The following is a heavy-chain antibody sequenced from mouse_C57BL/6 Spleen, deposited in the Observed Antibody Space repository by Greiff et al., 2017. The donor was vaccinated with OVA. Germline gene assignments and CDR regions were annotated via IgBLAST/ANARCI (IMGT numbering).Heavy chain of an antibody. Sequence: EVQVVESEGGLVQPGSSMKLSCTASGFTFSDYYMAWVRQVPEKGLEWVANINYDGSSTYYLDSLKSRFIISRDNAKNILYLQMSSLKSEDTATYYCARESPVGSYAMDYWGQGTSVTVSS. CDR2: INYDGSST. CDR3: ARESPVGSYAMDY. J-gene: IGHJ4*01. D-gene: IGHD4-1*01. CDR1: GFTFSDYY. V-gene: IGHV5-16*01.